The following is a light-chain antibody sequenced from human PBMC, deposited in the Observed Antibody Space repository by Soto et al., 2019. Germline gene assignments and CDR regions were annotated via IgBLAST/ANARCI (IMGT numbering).Light chain of an antibody. CDR1: QNIGTS. V-gene: IGKV1-39*01. Sequence: DIQMTHSPSSLSVSVGDRVTITCWASQNIGTSLNWYQMKLGRAPTLLIYSASTLQSGAPSRFSGGGSGTDFTLTINSLQPEDFATYSCQQSYNAPYTFGQGTMLEIK. CDR2: SAS. CDR3: QQSYNAPYT. J-gene: IGKJ2*01.